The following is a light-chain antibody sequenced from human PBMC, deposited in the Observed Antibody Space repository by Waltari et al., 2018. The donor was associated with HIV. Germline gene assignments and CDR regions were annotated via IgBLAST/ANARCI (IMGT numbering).Light chain of an antibody. CDR3: QTWGTGIRV. V-gene: IGLV4-69*01. CDR2: LNSDGSH. Sequence: QLVLTQSPSASASLGASVKLTCTLRSGHSSYAIAWHQQKSEKGPRYLMKLNSDGSHNKGDGIPDRFSGSSSGAERYLTISSLQSEDEADYYCQTWGTGIRVFGGGTKLTVL. CDR1: SGHSSYA. J-gene: IGLJ2*01.